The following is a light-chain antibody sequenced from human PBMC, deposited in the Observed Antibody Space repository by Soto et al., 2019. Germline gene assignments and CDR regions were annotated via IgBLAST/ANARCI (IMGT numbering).Light chain of an antibody. CDR1: QSSSIW. CDR2: KAS. V-gene: IGKV1-5*03. Sequence: DIQMTQSPSTLSASVGDRVTITCRASQSSSIWLAGYQQKPGKAPTLLIYKASSLDSGVPSRFSGSGSGTEFTLSLSSLQPDDFATYYCQQYNSYPRTFGGGTKVEI. CDR3: QQYNSYPRT. J-gene: IGKJ4*01.